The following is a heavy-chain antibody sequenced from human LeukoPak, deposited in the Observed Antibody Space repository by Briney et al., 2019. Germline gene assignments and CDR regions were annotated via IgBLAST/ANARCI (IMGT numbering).Heavy chain of an antibody. CDR1: GGSFGGYY. CDR3: ARVMVSRPWYFDL. V-gene: IGHV4-34*01. Sequence: SETLSLTCAVYGGSFGGYYWSWIRQPPGKGLEWIGEINHSGSTNYNPSLKSRVTISVDTSKNQFSLKLSSVTAADTAVYYCARVMVSRPWYFDLWGRGTLVTVSS. D-gene: IGHD2-8*01. J-gene: IGHJ2*01. CDR2: INHSGST.